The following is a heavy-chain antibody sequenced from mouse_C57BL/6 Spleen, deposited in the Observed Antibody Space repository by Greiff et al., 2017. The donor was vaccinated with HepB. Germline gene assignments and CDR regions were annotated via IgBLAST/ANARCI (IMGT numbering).Heavy chain of an antibody. D-gene: IGHD1-1*01. CDR3: AATVVAKGAMDY. CDR2: ISSGSSTI. CDR1: GFTFSDYG. J-gene: IGHJ4*01. V-gene: IGHV5-17*01. Sequence: EVMLVESGGGLVKPGGSLKLSCAASGFTFSDYGMHWVRQTPEKGLEWVAYISSGSSTIYYADTVKGRFTISRDNAKNTLFLQMTSLRSEDTAMYYCAATVVAKGAMDYWGQGTSVTVSS.